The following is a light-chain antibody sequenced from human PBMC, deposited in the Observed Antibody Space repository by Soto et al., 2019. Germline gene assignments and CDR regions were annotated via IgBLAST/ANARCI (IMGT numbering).Light chain of an antibody. CDR2: EVT. CDR3: SSYTSQNTRV. J-gene: IGLJ3*02. CDR1: NSDVGGYNH. V-gene: IGLV2-14*01. Sequence: QSVLTQPASVSGSPGQSITISCTGTNSDVGGYNHVSWYQQHPGKAPKLMIFEVTHRPSGVSSRFSGSKSGNTASLTISGLQAEDEADYFCSSYTSQNTRVFGGGTKLTVL.